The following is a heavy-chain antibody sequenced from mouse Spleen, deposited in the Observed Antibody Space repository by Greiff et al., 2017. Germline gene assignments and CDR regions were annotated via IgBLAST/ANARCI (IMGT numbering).Heavy chain of an antibody. D-gene: IGHD3-1*01. Sequence: EVKLVESGGGLVKPGGSLKLSCAASGFTFSDYGMHWVRQAPEKGLEWVAYISSGSSTIYYADTVKGRFTISRDNAKNTLFLQMTSLRSEDTAMYYCAREHIDAMDYWGQGTSVTVSS. CDR2: ISSGSSTI. V-gene: IGHV5-17*01. CDR1: GFTFSDYG. CDR3: AREHIDAMDY. J-gene: IGHJ4*01.